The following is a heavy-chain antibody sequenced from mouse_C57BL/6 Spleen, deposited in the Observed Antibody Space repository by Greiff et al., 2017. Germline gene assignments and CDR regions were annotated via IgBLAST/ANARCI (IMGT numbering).Heavy chain of an antibody. D-gene: IGHD4-1*01. V-gene: IGHV14-4*01. J-gene: IGHJ3*01. CDR3: TTSWERFAY. CDR2: IDPENGDT. Sequence: EVQLQQSGAELVRPGASVKLSCTASGFNIKDAYLHWVKQRPEQGLEWIGWIDPENGDTESASKFQGKATITADTSSNTAYLQLSRLTSEDTAVYYCTTSWERFAYWGQGTLVTVSA. CDR1: GFNIKDAY.